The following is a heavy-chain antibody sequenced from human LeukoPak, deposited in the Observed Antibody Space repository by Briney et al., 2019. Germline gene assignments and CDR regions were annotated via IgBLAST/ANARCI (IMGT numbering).Heavy chain of an antibody. CDR2: ISWNSGSI. V-gene: IGHV3-9*01. CDR3: AREDGYCSGGNCYSYFDS. D-gene: IGHD2-15*01. J-gene: IGHJ4*02. Sequence: GGSLRLSCAASGFTFDDYAMHWVRQAPGKGLEWVSGISWNSGSIGYVDSVKGRFTITRDNTRNSLFLQMYSLRAEDTAVYFCAREDGYCSGGNCYSYFDSWGQGTLVTVSS. CDR1: GFTFDDYA.